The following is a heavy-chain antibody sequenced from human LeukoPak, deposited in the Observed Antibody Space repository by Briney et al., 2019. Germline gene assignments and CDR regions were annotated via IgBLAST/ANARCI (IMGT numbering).Heavy chain of an antibody. CDR3: ARGRWSGSYSDY. CDR2: INHSGST. D-gene: IGHD1-26*01. Sequence: SETLSLTCTVSGGSISSYYWSWIRQPPGKGLEWIGEINHSGSTNYNPSLKSRVTISVDTSKNQFSLKLSSVTAADTAVYYCARGRWSGSYSDYWGQGTLVTVSS. CDR1: GGSISSYY. V-gene: IGHV4-34*01. J-gene: IGHJ4*02.